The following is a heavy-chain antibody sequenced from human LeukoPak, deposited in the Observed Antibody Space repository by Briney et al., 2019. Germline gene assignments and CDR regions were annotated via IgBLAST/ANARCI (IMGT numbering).Heavy chain of an antibody. J-gene: IGHJ4*02. D-gene: IGHD1-1*01. Sequence: PSETLSLTCAVYGGSFSGYYWSWIRQPPGKGLEWIGEINHSGSTNYNPSLKSRVTISVDTSKNQFSLKLSSVTAADTAVYYCARVTQLVDFDYWGQGTLVTVSS. CDR1: GGSFSGYY. CDR2: INHSGST. CDR3: ARVTQLVDFDY. V-gene: IGHV4-34*01.